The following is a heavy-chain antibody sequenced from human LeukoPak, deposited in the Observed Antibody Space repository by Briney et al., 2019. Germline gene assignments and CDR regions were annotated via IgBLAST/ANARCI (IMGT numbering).Heavy chain of an antibody. J-gene: IGHJ6*03. V-gene: IGHV1-69*05. CDR2: IVPIFGTA. CDR3: ARDLRPQDTAYDFWSGDYSAGRLKYSYYMDV. CDR1: GGTFSSYA. D-gene: IGHD3-3*01. Sequence: SVKLCCTASGGTFSSYAISWVRQAPGQGLEWMGGIVPIFGTANYAQTFPGRVTITTAESTSTAYMELSSLRSEETVVYYCARDLRPQDTAYDFWSGDYSAGRLKYSYYMDVWGKGTTVTVSS.